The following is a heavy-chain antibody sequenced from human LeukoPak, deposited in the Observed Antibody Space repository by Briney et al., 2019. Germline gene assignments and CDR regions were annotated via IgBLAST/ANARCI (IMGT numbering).Heavy chain of an antibody. CDR2: IKQDGSEK. J-gene: IGHJ3*02. Sequence: GGSLRLSCTASGFTFGDYAMSWVRQAPGKGLEWVANIKQDGSEKYYVDSVKGRFTISRDNAKNSLYLQMNSRSAEDTAVYDYARDRGYYDSSGYPHNAFDIWGQGTMVTVSS. V-gene: IGHV3-7*01. CDR1: GFTFGDYA. D-gene: IGHD3-22*01. CDR3: ARDRGYYDSSGYPHNAFDI.